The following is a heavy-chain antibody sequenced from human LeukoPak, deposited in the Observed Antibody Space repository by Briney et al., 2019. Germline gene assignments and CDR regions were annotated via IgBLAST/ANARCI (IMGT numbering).Heavy chain of an antibody. J-gene: IGHJ4*02. CDR1: GFTFSSYL. CDR2: INSDGTST. Sequence: GGSLRLSCAASGFTFSSYLMHWVRQAPGKGLVWVSRINSDGTSTNYADSVKGRFTISRDNAKNTLYLQMNSLSAEDTAVYYCVRADPSEYGSIDYWGQGTLVTVSS. V-gene: IGHV3-74*01. CDR3: VRADPSEYGSIDY. D-gene: IGHD3-10*01.